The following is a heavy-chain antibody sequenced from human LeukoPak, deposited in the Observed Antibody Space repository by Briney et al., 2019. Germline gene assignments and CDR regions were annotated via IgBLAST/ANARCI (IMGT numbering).Heavy chain of an antibody. D-gene: IGHD2-15*01. CDR2: ISDSGNSA. CDR3: AKDESPLPNVFDI. Sequence: PGGSLRLSCATSGFTFSRYAMNWVRQAPGKGLEWVSAISDSGNSAYYADSVKGRFTVSRDKSNNTLFLQMTRLTADDTAVYYCAKDESPLPNVFDIWGQGTKVIVSS. CDR1: GFTFSRYA. J-gene: IGHJ3*02. V-gene: IGHV3-23*01.